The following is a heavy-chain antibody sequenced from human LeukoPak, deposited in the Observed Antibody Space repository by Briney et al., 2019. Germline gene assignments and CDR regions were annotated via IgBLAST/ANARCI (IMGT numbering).Heavy chain of an antibody. Sequence: PSETLSLTCTVSGGSISSSRYYWGWIRQPPGKGLEWIGSIYYSGSTYYNPSLKSRVTISVDTSKNQFSLKLSSVTAADTAVYYCATRIAVAGIYDYWGQGTLVTVSS. CDR3: ATRIAVAGIYDY. CDR2: IYYSGST. D-gene: IGHD6-19*01. J-gene: IGHJ4*02. CDR1: GGSISSSRYY. V-gene: IGHV4-39*01.